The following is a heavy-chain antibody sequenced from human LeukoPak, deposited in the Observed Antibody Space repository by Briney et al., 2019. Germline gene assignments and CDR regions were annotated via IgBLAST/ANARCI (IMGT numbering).Heavy chain of an antibody. D-gene: IGHD6-6*01. CDR1: GFTFSSYG. V-gene: IGHV3-23*01. J-gene: IGHJ4*02. Sequence: GGSLRLSCAASGFTFSSYGMSWVRQAPGKGLEWVSAISGSGGSTYYADSVKGRFTISRDSSKNTLYLQMNSLRAEDTAVYYSAEGPTRVDYWGQGTLVTVSS. CDR3: AEGPTRVDY. CDR2: ISGSGGST.